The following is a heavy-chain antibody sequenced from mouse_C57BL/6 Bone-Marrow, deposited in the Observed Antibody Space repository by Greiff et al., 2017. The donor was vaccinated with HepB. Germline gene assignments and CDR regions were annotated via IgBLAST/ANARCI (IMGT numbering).Heavy chain of an antibody. J-gene: IGHJ2*01. CDR3: ARWGYSNYAGY. V-gene: IGHV3-6*01. Sequence: EVQLVESGPGLVKPSQSLSLTCSVTGYSITSGYYWNWIRQFPGNKLEWMGYISYDGSNNYNPSLKNRISITRDTSKNQFFLKLNSVTTEDTATYYCARWGYSNYAGYWGQGTTLTVSS. D-gene: IGHD2-5*01. CDR2: ISYDGSN. CDR1: GYSITSGYY.